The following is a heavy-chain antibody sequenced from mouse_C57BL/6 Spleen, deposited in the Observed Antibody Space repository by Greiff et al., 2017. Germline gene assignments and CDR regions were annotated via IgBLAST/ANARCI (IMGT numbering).Heavy chain of an antibody. CDR3: ARGRGFGYGGVPAY. CDR2: IDPSDSYT. Sequence: QVQLQQPGAELVMPGASVKLSCRASGYTFTSYWMHWVKQRPGQGLEWIGEIDPSDSYTNYNQKFKGKSTLTVDKSSSTAYMQLSSLTSEDSAVYYCARGRGFGYGGVPAYWGQGTLVTVSA. CDR1: GYTFTSYW. D-gene: IGHD2-2*01. V-gene: IGHV1-69*01. J-gene: IGHJ3*01.